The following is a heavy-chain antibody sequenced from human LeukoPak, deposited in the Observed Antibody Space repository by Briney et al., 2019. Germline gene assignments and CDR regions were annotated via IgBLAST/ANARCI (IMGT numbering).Heavy chain of an antibody. V-gene: IGHV4-59*01. CDR3: VRSFYGDHFDQ. Sequence: PSETLSLTCTVSGGSISSYYWSWIRQPPGKGLEWIGYIYYSGTTKYNPSLQSRVTISIDTPKNQFSLKLSFVTAADTAVYYCVRSFYGDHFDQWGQGTLVTVSS. J-gene: IGHJ4*02. CDR2: IYYSGTT. D-gene: IGHD4-17*01. CDR1: GGSISSYY.